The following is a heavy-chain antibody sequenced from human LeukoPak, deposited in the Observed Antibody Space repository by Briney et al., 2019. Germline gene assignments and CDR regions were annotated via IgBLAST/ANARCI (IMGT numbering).Heavy chain of an antibody. V-gene: IGHV3-30-3*01. J-gene: IGHJ4*02. Sequence: GSLRLSCAASGFPFSSYAMHWVRQAPGKGLEWVAVISYDGSNKYYADSVKGRFTISRDNSKNTLYLQMNSLRAEDTAVYYCARDRPLIVVVPAAPGYWGQGTLVTVSS. CDR3: ARDRPLIVVVPAAPGY. CDR2: ISYDGSNK. CDR1: GFPFSSYA. D-gene: IGHD2-2*01.